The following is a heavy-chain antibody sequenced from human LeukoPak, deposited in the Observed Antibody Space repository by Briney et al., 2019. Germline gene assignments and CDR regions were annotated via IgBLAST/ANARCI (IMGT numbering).Heavy chain of an antibody. CDR3: ACYSSSLWTDAFDI. CDR1: GGSISSYY. Sequence: SETLSLTCTVSGGSISSYYWSWIRQPAGKGLEWIGRTYTSGSTIYHPSLKSRVTMSVDTSKNQFSLRLSSVTAADAAVYYCACYSSSLWTDAFDIWGHGTMVTVSS. D-gene: IGHD6-13*01. V-gene: IGHV4-4*07. CDR2: TYTSGST. J-gene: IGHJ3*02.